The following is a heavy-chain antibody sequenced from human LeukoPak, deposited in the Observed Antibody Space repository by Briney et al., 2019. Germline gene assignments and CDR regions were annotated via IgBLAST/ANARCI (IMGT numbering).Heavy chain of an antibody. J-gene: IGHJ6*02. D-gene: IGHD3-9*01. CDR2: IYYSGST. CDR3: AGYFDYYGMDV. Sequence: SETLSLTCTVSGGSISSYYWSWSRQPPGKGLEWIGYIYYSGSTNYNPSLKSRVTISVDTSKNQFSLKLSSVTAADTAVYYCAGYFDYYGMDVWGQGTTVTVSS. V-gene: IGHV4-59*08. CDR1: GGSISSYY.